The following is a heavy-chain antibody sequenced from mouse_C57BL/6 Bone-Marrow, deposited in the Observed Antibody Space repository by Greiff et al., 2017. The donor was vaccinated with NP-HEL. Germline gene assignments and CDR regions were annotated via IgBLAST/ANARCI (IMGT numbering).Heavy chain of an antibody. CDR3: TIYYEDAMDY. Sequence: VQLQQSGAELVRPGASVTLSCKASGYTFTDYEMHWVKQTPVHGLEWIGAIDPETGGTAYNQKFKGKAILTADKSSSPAYMALRSLTSVDSAVYYCTIYYEDAMDYWGQGTSVTVSS. CDR2: IDPETGGT. CDR1: GYTFTDYE. J-gene: IGHJ4*01. D-gene: IGHD2-4*01. V-gene: IGHV1-15*01.